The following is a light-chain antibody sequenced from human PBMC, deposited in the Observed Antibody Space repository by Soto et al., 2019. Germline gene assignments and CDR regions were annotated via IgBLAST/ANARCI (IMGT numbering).Light chain of an antibody. CDR3: QQYGSSPRT. Sequence: EIVFTQSPGTLSLSPGERATLSCRASQSVSSSYLAWYQQKPGQAPRLLIYGASTRATGIPDRFSGRGSATDFTLTISRLEPEDFAVYYCQQYGSSPRTFGQGTKVDIK. CDR1: QSVSSSY. CDR2: GAS. V-gene: IGKV3-20*01. J-gene: IGKJ1*01.